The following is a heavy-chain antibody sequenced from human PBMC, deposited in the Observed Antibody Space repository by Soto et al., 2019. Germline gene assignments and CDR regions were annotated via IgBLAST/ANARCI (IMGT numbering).Heavy chain of an antibody. Sequence: ASVKVSCKASGYTFTGYYMHWVRQAPGQGLEWMGWINPNSGGTNYAQKFQGRVTMTRDTSISTAYMELSRLRSDDTAVYYCARDRSSSENDGGSDPWGQGTLVTVPS. V-gene: IGHV1-2*02. J-gene: IGHJ5*02. D-gene: IGHD6-6*01. CDR1: GYTFTGYY. CDR3: ARDRSSSENDGGSDP. CDR2: INPNSGGT.